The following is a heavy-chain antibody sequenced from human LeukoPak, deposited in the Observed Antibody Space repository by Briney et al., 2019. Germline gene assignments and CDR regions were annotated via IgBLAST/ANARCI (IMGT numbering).Heavy chain of an antibody. Sequence: ATVKISCKVSGYTFTDYYMHWVQQAPGKGLEWMGLVDPEDGETIYAEKFQGRVTITADMSTDTAYMELSSLRSEDTAVYYCATQKRDYYDSSGLDWGQGTLVTVSS. V-gene: IGHV1-69-2*01. J-gene: IGHJ4*02. CDR1: GYTFTDYY. CDR3: ATQKRDYYDSSGLD. D-gene: IGHD3-22*01. CDR2: VDPEDGET.